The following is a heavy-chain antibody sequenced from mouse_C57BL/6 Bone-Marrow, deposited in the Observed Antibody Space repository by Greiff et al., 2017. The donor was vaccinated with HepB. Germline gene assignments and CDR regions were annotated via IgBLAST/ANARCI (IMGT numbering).Heavy chain of an antibody. CDR1: GYTFTDYY. Sequence: LQQSGPELVKPWASVKISCKASGYTFTDYYMNWVKQSHGKSLAWIGDIHPNNGGTSYNQKFKGKATLTVDKSSSTAYMELRSLTSEDSAVYYCARHGSSAMDYWGQGTSVTVSS. D-gene: IGHD1-1*01. CDR3: ARHGSSAMDY. J-gene: IGHJ4*01. V-gene: IGHV1-26*01. CDR2: IHPNNGGT.